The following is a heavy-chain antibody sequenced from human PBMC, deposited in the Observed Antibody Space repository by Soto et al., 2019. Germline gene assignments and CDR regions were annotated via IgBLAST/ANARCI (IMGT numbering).Heavy chain of an antibody. CDR1: GGSVSSGTYY. Sequence: SETLSLTCTVSGGSVSSGTYYGSWIRQPPGKGLEWIGYIYYSGSTSYNPSLKSRVTISVDTSKHQFSLKLSSVTAADTAVYYCARELCSGGSCAFDIWGKGTMVTVSS. J-gene: IGHJ3*02. D-gene: IGHD2-15*01. CDR2: IYYSGST. CDR3: ARELCSGGSCAFDI. V-gene: IGHV4-61*01.